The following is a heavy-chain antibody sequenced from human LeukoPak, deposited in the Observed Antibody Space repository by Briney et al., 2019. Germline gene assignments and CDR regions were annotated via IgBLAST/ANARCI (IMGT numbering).Heavy chain of an antibody. CDR2: ISSSSSYI. CDR3: ATAPGDYYDSSGYYYYFDY. J-gene: IGHJ4*02. V-gene: IGHV3-21*01. D-gene: IGHD3-22*01. CDR1: GFTFSSYS. Sequence: GGSLRLSCAASGFTFSSYSMNWVRQAPGKGLEWVSSISSSSSYIYYADSVKGLFTISRDNAKNSLYLQMNSLRAEDTAVYYCATAPGDYYDSSGYYYYFDYWGQGTLVTVSS.